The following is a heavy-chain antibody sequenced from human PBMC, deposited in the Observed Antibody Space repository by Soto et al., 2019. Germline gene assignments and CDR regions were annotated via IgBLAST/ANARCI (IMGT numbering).Heavy chain of an antibody. J-gene: IGHJ4*02. D-gene: IGHD3-16*02. CDR3: ARDYDYIWGSYRPFDY. CDR2: TYYRSKWYN. Sequence: KQSQTLSLTCAISGDSVSSNSAAWNWIRQSPSRGLEWLGRTYYRSKWYNDYAVSVKSRITINPDTSKNQFSLQLNSVTPEDTAVYYCARDYDYIWGSYRPFDYWGQGTLVTVSS. CDR1: GDSVSSNSAA. V-gene: IGHV6-1*01.